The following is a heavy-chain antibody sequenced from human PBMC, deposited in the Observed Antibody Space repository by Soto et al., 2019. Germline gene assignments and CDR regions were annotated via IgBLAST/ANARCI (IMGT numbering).Heavy chain of an antibody. CDR3: TKQKGDRRTYNGMDV. J-gene: IGHJ6*02. Sequence: PSQTLSLTCAISGDSVSSNSAAWNWIRQSPSRGLEWLGRAYYRSQWYYDSAVSVRSRITVIPDTSKNQFSLQLNSVTPEDTAVYYCTKQKGDRRTYNGMDVWGQATTVTVSS. V-gene: IGHV6-1*01. CDR1: GDSVSSNSAA. CDR2: AYYRSQWYY. D-gene: IGHD2-21*02.